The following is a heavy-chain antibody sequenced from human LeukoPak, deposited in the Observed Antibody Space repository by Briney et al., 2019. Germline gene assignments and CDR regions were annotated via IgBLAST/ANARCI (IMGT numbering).Heavy chain of an antibody. CDR2: INPNSGGT. V-gene: IGHV1-2*02. D-gene: IGHD1-26*01. J-gene: IGHJ3*02. Sequence: ASVKVSCKASGYTFTGYYMHWVRQAPGQGLEWMGWINPNSGGTNYAQKFQGRVTMTRDTSISTAYMELSRLRSDDTAVYYCARMGSGSYYGAFDIRGQGTMVTVSS. CDR1: GYTFTGYY. CDR3: ARMGSGSYYGAFDI.